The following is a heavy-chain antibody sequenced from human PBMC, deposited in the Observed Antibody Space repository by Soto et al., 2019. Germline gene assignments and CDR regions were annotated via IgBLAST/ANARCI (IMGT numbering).Heavy chain of an antibody. CDR3: ARAEYEWLAQGSFDP. V-gene: IGHV1-3*01. CDR2: INAGNGNT. D-gene: IGHD6-19*01. Sequence: ASVKVSCKASGYTFTSYAMHWVRQAPGQRLEWMGWINAGNGNTKYSQKFQGRVTITRDTSASTAYMELSSLRSEDTAVYYCARAEYEWLAQGSFDPWGQGTLVTVSS. J-gene: IGHJ5*02. CDR1: GYTFTSYA.